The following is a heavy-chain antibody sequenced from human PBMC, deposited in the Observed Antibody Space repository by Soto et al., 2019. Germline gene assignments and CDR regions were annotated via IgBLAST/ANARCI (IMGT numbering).Heavy chain of an antibody. D-gene: IGHD2-2*01. V-gene: IGHV3-74*03. CDR2: INTDGGTS. Sequence: EGQLVESGGDLVQPGGSLRLSCAASGFTFSGHWMHWVRQVPGKGLEWVSRINTDGGTSAYADSVKGRFTISRDNAKNTLYLQMNGLSAEDTAVYYCAREAGYCSRTSCYRRAFDTWGQGTTVTVSS. J-gene: IGHJ3*02. CDR3: AREAGYCSRTSCYRRAFDT. CDR1: GFTFSGHW.